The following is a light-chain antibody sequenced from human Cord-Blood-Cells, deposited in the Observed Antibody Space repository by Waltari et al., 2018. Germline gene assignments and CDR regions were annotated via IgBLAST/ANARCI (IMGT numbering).Light chain of an antibody. Sequence: AIRMTQSPSSFSASTGDRVTITCRASQGISSYLAWYQQKPGKAPKLLIYAAPTLQSGGPSRFSGSGSGTDFTLTISCLQSEDFATYYCQQYYSYPWTFGQGTKVEIK. CDR2: AAP. V-gene: IGKV1-8*01. CDR3: QQYYSYPWT. J-gene: IGKJ1*01. CDR1: QGISSY.